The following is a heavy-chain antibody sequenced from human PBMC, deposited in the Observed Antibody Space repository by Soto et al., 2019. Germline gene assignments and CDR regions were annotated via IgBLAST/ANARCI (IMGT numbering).Heavy chain of an antibody. J-gene: IGHJ6*02. D-gene: IGHD3-10*01. CDR1: GFTFNNYD. CDR3: VKEGDNVIRGGKGMAV. V-gene: IGHV3-23*01. Sequence: EVQLLESGGGLVQPGGSLRLSCAASGFTFNNYDMTWVRQAPGQGLEWVSSVDPNAVGTFYADSVKGRFTISRDNSESCLYLEMNSLRADDTAVYYCVKEGDNVIRGGKGMAVWGQGTTVTVSS. CDR2: VDPNAVGT.